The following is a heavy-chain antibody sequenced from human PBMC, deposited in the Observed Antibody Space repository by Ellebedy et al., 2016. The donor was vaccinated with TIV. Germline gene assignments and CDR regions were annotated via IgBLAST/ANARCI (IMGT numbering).Heavy chain of an antibody. CDR3: ANGLYKASSGAEFDY. Sequence: GGSLRLSXAASGFTFSTFGMHWVRQAPGKGLEWVAGISYDGGYKSYAHSVKGHFTISRDNARTTLYLQMNSLRPEDTAVYYCANGLYKASSGAEFDYWGLGTRVTVSS. CDR1: GFTFSTFG. CDR2: ISYDGGYK. D-gene: IGHD3-10*01. J-gene: IGHJ4*02. V-gene: IGHV3-30*18.